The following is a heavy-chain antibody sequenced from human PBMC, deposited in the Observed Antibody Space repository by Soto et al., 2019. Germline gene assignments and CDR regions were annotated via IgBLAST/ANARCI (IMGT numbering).Heavy chain of an antibody. V-gene: IGHV3-23*01. CDR3: ASKLTFGSSSDY. J-gene: IGHJ4*02. CDR1: GFTFSNYA. Sequence: GGSLRLSCAASGFTFSNYAINWVRQAPGKGLEWVSTIGGSGAPTYYADSVRGRFTISRDNSKNTLYLQMNSLRDEDTAVYFCASKLTFGSSSDYWGQGTLVTVSS. CDR2: IGGSGAPT. D-gene: IGHD3-10*01.